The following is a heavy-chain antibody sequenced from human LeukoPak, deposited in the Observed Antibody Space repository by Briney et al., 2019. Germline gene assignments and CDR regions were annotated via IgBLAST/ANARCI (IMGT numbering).Heavy chain of an antibody. V-gene: IGHV3-23*01. CDR3: AKEYMVATDP. CDR2: ISGGGDST. Sequence: GGSLRLSCVASGFRFSSYAMSWVRQPPGKGLEWVSSISGGGDSTYYADSVKGRFTISRDNPKNTLYLQMNSLRAEDTAVYYCAKEYMVATDPWGQGTLATVSS. D-gene: IGHD5-12*01. CDR1: GFRFSSYA. J-gene: IGHJ5*02.